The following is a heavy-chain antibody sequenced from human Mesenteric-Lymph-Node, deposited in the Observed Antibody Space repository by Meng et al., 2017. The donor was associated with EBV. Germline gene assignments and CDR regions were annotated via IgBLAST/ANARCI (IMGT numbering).Heavy chain of an antibody. CDR3: ARDSRIVAPGTRPFDP. J-gene: IGHJ5*02. CDR2: INTNTEDP. D-gene: IGHD6-13*01. V-gene: IGHV7-4-1*02. Sequence: QVQLVQSGSELKKPGASVKVSCKASGYIFTDYAMNWVRQAPGQGLEWMGWINTNTEDPTYAQGFTGRFVFSLDTSVSTAYLQISSLEAEDTAIYYCARDSRIVAPGTRPFDPWGQGTLVTVSS. CDR1: GYIFTDYA.